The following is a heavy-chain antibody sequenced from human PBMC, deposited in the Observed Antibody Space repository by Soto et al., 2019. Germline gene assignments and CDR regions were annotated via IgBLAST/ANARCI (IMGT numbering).Heavy chain of an antibody. CDR1: GFTVSSNC. J-gene: IGHJ6*02. V-gene: IGHV3-66*01. D-gene: IGHD1-26*01. Sequence: GGSLRLSCAASGFTVSSNCMSWVRQAPGKGLEWISIIYSAGNTYYADSVKGRFTISRDNSKNTLYLQMNSLGAEDTAVYYCARDFVVGGPTINYYYGMDVWGQGTTVTVSS. CDR2: IYSAGNT. CDR3: ARDFVVGGPTINYYYGMDV.